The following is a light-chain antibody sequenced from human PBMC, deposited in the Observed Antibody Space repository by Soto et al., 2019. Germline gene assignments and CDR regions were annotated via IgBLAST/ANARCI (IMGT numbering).Light chain of an antibody. V-gene: IGLV2-18*02. Sequence: LRQPGSETGSTAQSVTTSCTESSSDIGSYSRVSWYQQPPGTAPKLIIYEVNNRPSGVPDRFSGSKSGNTASLPISGLQAEDEADYYCNSFTTSSTYVFGTGTKVTVL. J-gene: IGLJ1*01. CDR1: SSDIGSYSR. CDR2: EVN. CDR3: NSFTTSSTYV.